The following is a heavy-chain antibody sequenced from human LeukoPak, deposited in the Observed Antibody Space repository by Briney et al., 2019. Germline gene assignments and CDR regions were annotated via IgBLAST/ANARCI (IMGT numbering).Heavy chain of an antibody. Sequence: SETLSLTCTVSGGSISSYYWSWIRQPPGKGLEWIGYIYYSGSTNYNPSLKSRVTISVDTSKNQFSLKLSSVTAADTAVYYCARHYDFWSGPPDKAFDIWGQGTMVTVSS. CDR3: ARHYDFWSGPPDKAFDI. CDR1: GGSISSYY. CDR2: IYYSGST. J-gene: IGHJ3*02. D-gene: IGHD3-3*01. V-gene: IGHV4-59*01.